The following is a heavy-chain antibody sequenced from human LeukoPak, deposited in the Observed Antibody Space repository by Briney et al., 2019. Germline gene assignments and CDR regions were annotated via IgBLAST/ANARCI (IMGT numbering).Heavy chain of an antibody. J-gene: IGHJ6*02. Sequence: PGGSLRLSCAVSGFTFSRYGMHWVRQAPGKGLEWVGVIWYDGSNKYYANSAKGRFTISRDNSKNTLYLQMSSLRAEDTAVYYCARDPTPRYCSGGSCYTHYGMDVWGQGTTVTVSS. D-gene: IGHD2-15*01. CDR2: IWYDGSNK. CDR1: GFTFSRYG. CDR3: ARDPTPRYCSGGSCYTHYGMDV. V-gene: IGHV3-33*01.